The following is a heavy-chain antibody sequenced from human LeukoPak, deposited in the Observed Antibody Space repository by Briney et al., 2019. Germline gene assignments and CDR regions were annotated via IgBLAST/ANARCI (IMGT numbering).Heavy chain of an antibody. V-gene: IGHV4-34*01. CDR1: GGSFSGYY. Sequence: SETLSLTCAVYGGSFSGYYWSWIRQPPGKGLEWIGEINHSGSTNYNPSLKSRVTISVDTSKNQFSLKLSSVTAADTAVYYCARGTGRNYYGSGSSSALDYWGQGTLVTVSS. CDR3: ARGTGRNYYGSGSSSALDY. D-gene: IGHD3-10*01. J-gene: IGHJ4*02. CDR2: INHSGST.